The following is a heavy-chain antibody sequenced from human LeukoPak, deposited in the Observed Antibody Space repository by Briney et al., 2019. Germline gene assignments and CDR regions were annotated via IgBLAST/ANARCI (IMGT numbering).Heavy chain of an antibody. CDR1: GYTFTSYY. CDR2: INPSGGST. CDR3: ARDLFILTGYYNFDY. Sequence: ASVKVSCKASGYTFTSYYMHWVRQAPGQGLEWMGIINPSGGSTSYAQKFQGRVTMTRDTSISTAYMELSRLRSDDTAVYYCARDLFILTGYYNFDYWGQGTLVTVSS. D-gene: IGHD3-9*01. V-gene: IGHV1-46*01. J-gene: IGHJ4*02.